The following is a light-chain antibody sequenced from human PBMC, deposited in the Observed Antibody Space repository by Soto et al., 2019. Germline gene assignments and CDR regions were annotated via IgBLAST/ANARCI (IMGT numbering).Light chain of an antibody. CDR1: SSNIGAGYD. Sequence: QSVLTQPPSVSGAPGQRVTISCIGSSSNIGAGYDIHWYQQLPGTAPKLLIYGDSNRPSGVPDRFSGSKSGTSASLAITGLQAEDEADYYCQSHDSSLSGRVFGGGTQLTVL. CDR2: GDS. CDR3: QSHDSSLSGRV. V-gene: IGLV1-40*01. J-gene: IGLJ3*02.